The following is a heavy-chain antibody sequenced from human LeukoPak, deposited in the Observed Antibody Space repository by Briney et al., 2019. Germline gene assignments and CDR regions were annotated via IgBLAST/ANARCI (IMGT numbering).Heavy chain of an antibody. V-gene: IGHV3-23*01. CDR1: GFPFSGNA. D-gene: IGHD2-21*02. J-gene: IGHJ4*02. CDR2: VGGDEKK. Sequence: GGSLRLSCAASGFPFSGNAMSWVRQVPGRGLEWVSGVGGDEKKHYVEFVRGRFTISRDKAKNTVFLQMNSLTVEDAAVYYCAKDLSWWVTADYWGQGVLVTVSS. CDR3: AKDLSWWVTADY.